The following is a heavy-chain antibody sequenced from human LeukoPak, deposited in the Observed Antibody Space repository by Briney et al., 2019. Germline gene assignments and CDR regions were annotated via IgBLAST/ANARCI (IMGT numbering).Heavy chain of an antibody. CDR1: GGSISSSSYY. CDR3: ARPIIDSRSWYAYYFDY. J-gene: IGHJ4*02. CDR2: IYYSGST. Sequence: SETLSLTCTVSGGSISSSSYYWGWIRQPPGKGLEWIGSIYYSGSTYYNPSLKSRVTISVDTSKNQFSLKLSSVTAADTAVYYCARPIIDSRSWYAYYFDYWGQGTLVTVSS. V-gene: IGHV4-39*01. D-gene: IGHD6-13*01.